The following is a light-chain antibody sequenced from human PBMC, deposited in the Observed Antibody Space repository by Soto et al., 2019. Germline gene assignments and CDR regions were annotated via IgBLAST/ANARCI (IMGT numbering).Light chain of an antibody. CDR3: SSYTSSSTGV. J-gene: IGLJ1*01. CDR1: SRDVGGYNY. Sequence: QSALTQPASVSGSPGQSITIPCTGTSRDVGGYNYVSWYQQHPGKAPKLMIYDVSNRPSGVSNRFSGSKSGNTASLTISGLQAEDEADYYCSSYTSSSTGVFGTGTKVTVL. V-gene: IGLV2-14*01. CDR2: DVS.